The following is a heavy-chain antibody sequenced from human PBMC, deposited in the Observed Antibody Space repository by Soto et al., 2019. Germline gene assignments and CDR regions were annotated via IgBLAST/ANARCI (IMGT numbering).Heavy chain of an antibody. D-gene: IGHD5-18*01. V-gene: IGHV1-69*06. CDR1: GGTFSSYP. J-gene: IGHJ4*02. CDR3: AMQSSLGYFRYLNN. CDR2: TNGNLGTG. Sequence: QVQLVQSGAEVKKPGSSVKVSCKASGGTFSSYPISWVRQAPGQGLEWMGGTNGNLGTGNYAQKFQGRLTINTDKSTTRSYIEQSNLRFEDTAIDNRAMQSSLGYFRYLNNWGQGTLVTVSS.